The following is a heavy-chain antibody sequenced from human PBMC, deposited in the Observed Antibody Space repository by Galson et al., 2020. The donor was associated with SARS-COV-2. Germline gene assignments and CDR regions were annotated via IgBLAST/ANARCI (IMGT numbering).Heavy chain of an antibody. CDR2: INHSGST. J-gene: IGHJ4*02. CDR3: ARAWVITGIDY. V-gene: IGHV4-34*01. Sequence: SETLSLTCAVYGGSFSGYYWSWIRQPPGKGLEWIGEINHSGSTNYNPSLKSRVTISVDTSKNQFSLKLSSVTAADTAVYYCARAWVITGIDYWGQGTLVTVSS. D-gene: IGHD1-20*01. CDR1: GGSFSGYY.